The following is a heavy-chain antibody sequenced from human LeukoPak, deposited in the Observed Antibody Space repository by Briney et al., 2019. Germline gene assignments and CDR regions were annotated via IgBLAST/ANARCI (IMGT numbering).Heavy chain of an antibody. Sequence: SETLSLTCTVSGGPISSYYWSWIRQPPGKGLEWIGDIYYSGSTNYYPSLKSRVTISVDTSKNQFSLKLSSVTAADTAVYYCARVSSSGWSSFDYWGQGTLVTVSS. CDR2: IYYSGST. V-gene: IGHV4-59*01. CDR3: ARVSSSGWSSFDY. CDR1: GGPISSYY. J-gene: IGHJ4*02. D-gene: IGHD6-19*01.